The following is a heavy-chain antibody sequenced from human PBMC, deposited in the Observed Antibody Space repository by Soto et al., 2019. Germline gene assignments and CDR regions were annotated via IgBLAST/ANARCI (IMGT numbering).Heavy chain of an antibody. J-gene: IGHJ4*02. CDR1: GYTFTGYY. Sequence: ASVKVSCKASGYTFTGYYMHWVRQAPGQGLEWMGWINPNSGGTNYAQKSQGRGTITRDTSISTAYMELSRLRSDATAVYYCARESSGIQLWFDYWGQGTLVTVSS. CDR3: ARESSGIQLWFDY. D-gene: IGHD5-18*01. V-gene: IGHV1-2*02. CDR2: INPNSGGT.